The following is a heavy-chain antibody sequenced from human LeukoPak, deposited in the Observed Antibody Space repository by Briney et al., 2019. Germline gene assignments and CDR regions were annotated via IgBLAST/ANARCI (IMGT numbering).Heavy chain of an antibody. CDR2: ISSSSSYI. V-gene: IGHV3-21*01. Sequence: GGSLRLSCAASGFTFSTYGMNWVRQAPGKGLEWVSSISSSSSYIYYADSVKGRFTISRDNAKNSLYLQMNSLRAEDTAVYYCARDYYYDSSGYFAGDAFDIWGQGTMVTVSS. CDR1: GFTFSTYG. J-gene: IGHJ3*02. CDR3: ARDYYYDSSGYFAGDAFDI. D-gene: IGHD3-22*01.